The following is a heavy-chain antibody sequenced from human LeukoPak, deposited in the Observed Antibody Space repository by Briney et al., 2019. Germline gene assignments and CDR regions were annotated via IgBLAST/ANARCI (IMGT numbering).Heavy chain of an antibody. V-gene: IGHV3-23*01. CDR2: LNGGGDRT. Sequence: GGSLRLSCTASGFTFSSFAMSWVRQAPGGGLEWVSGLNGGGDRTFYADSVKGRFTLSRDNSKNSLFLQMSSLRADDTALYYCAKHLNYDISDALGSWGQGTLVAVSS. D-gene: IGHD3-22*01. J-gene: IGHJ4*02. CDR3: AKHLNYDISDALGS. CDR1: GFTFSSFA.